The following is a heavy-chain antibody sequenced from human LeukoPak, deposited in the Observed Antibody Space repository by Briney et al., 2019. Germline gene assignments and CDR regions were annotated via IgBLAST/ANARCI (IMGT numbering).Heavy chain of an antibody. Sequence: GGSLRLSCAASGFTFSSYSMNWVRQAPGKGLEWVSSISSSSSYIYYADSVKGRFTISRDNAKNSLYLQMNSLRAEDTAVYYCARVGEVTPKFIAAAFDYWGQGTLVTVSS. CDR2: ISSSSSYI. CDR3: ARVGEVTPKFIAAAFDY. CDR1: GFTFSSYS. J-gene: IGHJ4*02. D-gene: IGHD6-13*01. V-gene: IGHV3-21*01.